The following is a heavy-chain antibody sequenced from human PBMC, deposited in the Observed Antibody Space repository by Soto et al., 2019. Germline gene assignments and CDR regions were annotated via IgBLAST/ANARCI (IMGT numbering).Heavy chain of an antibody. CDR1: GYTFTNFD. Sequence: ASVKVSCKASGYTFTNFDLHWVRQAPGQGLEWMGKINPDNGKTVYAQTFQGRVTMTRDTSMSTAYMERSGLRSEDTAVCFCARLSAQKWNNWFDPWGQGTPVTVSS. CDR2: INPDNGKT. D-gene: IGHD1-26*01. V-gene: IGHV1-8*01. J-gene: IGHJ5*02. CDR3: ARLSAQKWNNWFDP.